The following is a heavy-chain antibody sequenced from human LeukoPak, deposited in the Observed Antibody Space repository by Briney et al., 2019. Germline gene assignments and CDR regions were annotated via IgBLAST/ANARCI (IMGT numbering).Heavy chain of an antibody. CDR3: ARRGYCSGGSCFSNVFDL. J-gene: IGHJ3*01. CDR2: IYPGDSDT. V-gene: IGHV5-51*01. D-gene: IGHD2-15*01. Sequence: GESLKISCTGSGYSFPTYWIGWVRQMPGKGLEWMGIIYPGDSDTRYSPSFQGQVTISADKSISTAYLQWSSLKASDTAMYYCARRGYCSGGSCFSNVFDLWGQGTMVTVSS. CDR1: GYSFPTYW.